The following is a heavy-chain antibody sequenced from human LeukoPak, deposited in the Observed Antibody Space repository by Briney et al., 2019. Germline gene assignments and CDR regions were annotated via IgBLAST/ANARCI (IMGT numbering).Heavy chain of an antibody. CDR1: GGSISSGSYY. CDR3: ARTGIAAAATDDAFDI. J-gene: IGHJ3*02. D-gene: IGHD6-13*01. Sequence: SETLSLTCTVSGGSISSGSYYWSWIRQPAGKGLEWIGRIYTSGSTNYNPSLKGRVTISVDTSKNQFSLKLSSVTAADTAVYYCARTGIAAAATDDAFDIWGQGTMVTVS. V-gene: IGHV4-61*02. CDR2: IYTSGST.